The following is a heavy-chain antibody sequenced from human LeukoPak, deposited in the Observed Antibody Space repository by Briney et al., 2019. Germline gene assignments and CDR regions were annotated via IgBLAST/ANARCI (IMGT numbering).Heavy chain of an antibody. CDR1: GFTFSSYS. D-gene: IGHD5-12*01. J-gene: IGHJ6*02. CDR3: ARAKVAYGMDV. CDR2: ISSSSSYI. Sequence: GGSLRLSCAASGFTFSSYSMNWVRQAPGKGLEWVSSISSSSSYIYYADSVKGRFTISGDNAKNSLYLQMNSLRAEDTAVYYCARAKVAYGMDVWGQGTTVTVSS. V-gene: IGHV3-21*01.